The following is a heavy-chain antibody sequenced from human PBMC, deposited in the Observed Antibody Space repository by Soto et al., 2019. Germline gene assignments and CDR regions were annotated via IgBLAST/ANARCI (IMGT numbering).Heavy chain of an antibody. CDR3: ARGHSSDAFDI. J-gene: IGHJ3*02. Sequence: SETLSLTCAVYGGSFSGYYWSWIRQPPGKGLEWIGEINHSGSTNYNPSLKSRVTISVDTSENQFSLKLSSVTAADTAVYYCARGHSSDAFDIWGQGTMVTV. D-gene: IGHD6-13*01. V-gene: IGHV4-34*01. CDR2: INHSGST. CDR1: GGSFSGYY.